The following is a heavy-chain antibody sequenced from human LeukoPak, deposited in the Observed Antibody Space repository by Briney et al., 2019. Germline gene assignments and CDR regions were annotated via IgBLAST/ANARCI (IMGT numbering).Heavy chain of an antibody. J-gene: IGHJ6*02. CDR2: INHSGST. CDR3: ARGGLFGPYGMDV. V-gene: IGHV4-34*01. Sequence: PSETLSLTCAVYGGSFSGYYWSWIRQPPGKGLEWIGEINHSGSTNYNPSLKSRVTISVDTSKNQFSLKLSSVTAADTAVYYCARGGLFGPYGMDVWGQGTTVTVSS. D-gene: IGHD3-16*01. CDR1: GGSFSGYY.